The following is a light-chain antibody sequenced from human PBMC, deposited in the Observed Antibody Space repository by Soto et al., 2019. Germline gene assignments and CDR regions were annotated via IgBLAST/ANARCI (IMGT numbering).Light chain of an antibody. Sequence: DIQMTQSPSTLSASVGDRVTITCRASQSISSWLAWYQQRPGRAPKLLIYKASNLEGGVPSRFRGSGSGTELTLTISSLHPDDFATYYCQQYYTYPWTFGPGTKVEIK. J-gene: IGKJ1*01. V-gene: IGKV1-5*03. CDR3: QQYYTYPWT. CDR2: KAS. CDR1: QSISSW.